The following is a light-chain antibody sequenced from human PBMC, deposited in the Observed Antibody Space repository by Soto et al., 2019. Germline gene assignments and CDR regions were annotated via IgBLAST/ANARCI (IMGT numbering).Light chain of an antibody. J-gene: IGKJ1*01. CDR1: QSVRSN. V-gene: IGKV3-15*01. Sequence: IVMTQSPATLSVSPGERATLSCRASQSVRSNLAWYQQKPGQAPRLLIFGASTRATGIPARFSGSGSRTEFTLTINSLQSEDFAVYYCQQHNNWPWTFGQGTKVDIK. CDR2: GAS. CDR3: QQHNNWPWT.